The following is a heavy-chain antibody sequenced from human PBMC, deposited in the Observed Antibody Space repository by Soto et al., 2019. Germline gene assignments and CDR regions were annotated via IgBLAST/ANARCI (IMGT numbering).Heavy chain of an antibody. CDR1: GGSFSGYY. J-gene: IGHJ3*02. CDR2: INHSGST. Sequence: PSETLSLTCAVYGGSFSGYYWSWIRQPPGKGLEWIGQINHSGSTNYNPSLKSRVTISVDTSKNQFSLKLSSVTAADTAVYYCATYCSSTSFPPSLRSDAFDIWGQGTMVTVSS. V-gene: IGHV4-34*01. CDR3: ATYCSSTSFPPSLRSDAFDI. D-gene: IGHD2-2*01.